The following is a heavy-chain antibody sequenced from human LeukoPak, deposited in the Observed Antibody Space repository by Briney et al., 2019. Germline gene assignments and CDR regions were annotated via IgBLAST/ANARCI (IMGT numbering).Heavy chain of an antibody. CDR2: IKQDGSEE. D-gene: IGHD3-16*01. V-gene: IGHV3-7*03. CDR3: AKRKAGDDY. J-gene: IGHJ4*02. CDR1: GFTFNSYW. Sequence: GGSLRLSCAASGFTFNSYWMSWVRQAPGKGLEWVANIKQDGSEEYYVDSVKGRFTISRDNAKNSLYLQMNSLRAEDTAVYYCAKRKAGDDYWGQGTLVTVSS.